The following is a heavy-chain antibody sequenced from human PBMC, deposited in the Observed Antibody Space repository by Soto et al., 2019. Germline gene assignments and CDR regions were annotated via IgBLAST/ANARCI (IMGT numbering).Heavy chain of an antibody. J-gene: IGHJ5*02. D-gene: IGHD2-15*01. Sequence: QVQLVESGGGVVQPGRSLRLSCAASGFTFSSYGMHWVRQAPGKGLEWVAVIWYDGSNKYYADSVKGRFTISRDNSKNTLYLQMNSLRAEDTAVYYCARDYRGYCSGGSCRWFDPWGQGTLDTVSS. CDR2: IWYDGSNK. CDR1: GFTFSSYG. CDR3: ARDYRGYCSGGSCRWFDP. V-gene: IGHV3-33*01.